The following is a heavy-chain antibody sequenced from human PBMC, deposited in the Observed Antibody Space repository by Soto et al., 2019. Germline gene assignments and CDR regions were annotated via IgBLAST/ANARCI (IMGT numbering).Heavy chain of an antibody. Sequence: TSETLSSPALSLVAPSAVVITTGVGSASPPGKGLEWIGNIYYSGNTYYNPSLKSRLIISIDTSKNQFSLKVGSVTAADTAVYYCASSSLYGMDVWGQGTTVTVSS. V-gene: IGHV4-30-4*01. CDR3: ASSSLYGMDV. CDR1: VAPSAVVITT. CDR2: IYYSGNT. J-gene: IGHJ6*02.